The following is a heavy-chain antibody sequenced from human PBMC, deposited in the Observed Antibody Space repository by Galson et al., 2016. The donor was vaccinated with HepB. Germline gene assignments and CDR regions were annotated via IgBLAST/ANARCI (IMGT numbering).Heavy chain of an antibody. CDR1: GGSISRRNW. J-gene: IGHJ5*02. V-gene: IGHV4-4*02. Sequence: SETLSLTCGVSGGSISRRNWWSWVRQPPGKGLEWIGEIFHSVSTNYNPSLKSRVTISVDNSKNQFSLKLISVTAADTAVYYCAKRLFGSNWFDPWGQGTLVTVSS. D-gene: IGHD3-16*01. CDR3: AKRLFGSNWFDP. CDR2: IFHSVST.